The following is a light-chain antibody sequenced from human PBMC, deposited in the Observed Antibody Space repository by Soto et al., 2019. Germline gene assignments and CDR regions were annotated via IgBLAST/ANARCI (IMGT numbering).Light chain of an antibody. CDR3: QLFGRSPT. Sequence: EIVLTQSPGTLSLSPGERATLSCRASQLVVTSYLHWYQHKPGQAPRLLISGALTRATGIPDRLSGSGSGTDFTLTISRLEPEDCAVYYCQLFGRSPTFGPGTKVHIK. V-gene: IGKV3-20*01. J-gene: IGKJ3*01. CDR1: QLVVTSY. CDR2: GAL.